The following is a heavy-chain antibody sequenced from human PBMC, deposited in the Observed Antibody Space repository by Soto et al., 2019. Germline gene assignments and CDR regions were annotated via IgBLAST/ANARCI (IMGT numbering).Heavy chain of an antibody. CDR3: ARALLTTVVTDAFDI. V-gene: IGHV3-33*08. CDR1: GFTFSSYG. D-gene: IGHD4-17*01. J-gene: IGHJ3*02. CDR2: IWYDGSNK. Sequence: GGSLRLSCAASGFTFSSYGMHWVRQAPGKGLEWVAVIWYDGSNKYYADSVKGRFTISRDNSKNTLYLQMNSLRAEDTAVYYCARALLTTVVTDAFDIWGQGTMVTVS.